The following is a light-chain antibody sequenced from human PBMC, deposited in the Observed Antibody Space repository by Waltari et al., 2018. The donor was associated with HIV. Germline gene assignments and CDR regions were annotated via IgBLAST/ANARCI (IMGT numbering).Light chain of an antibody. CDR3: QQYDSLPYT. CDR1: QDISNY. J-gene: IGKJ2*01. Sequence: DIQMTQSPSSLSASVTDRVTITCQASQDISNYLNWYQQKPGKAPKLLIYDASTLETGVPSRFSGSGSGTDFTFTISSLQPEDIATYYCQQYDSLPYTFGQGTKLEIK. V-gene: IGKV1-33*01. CDR2: DAS.